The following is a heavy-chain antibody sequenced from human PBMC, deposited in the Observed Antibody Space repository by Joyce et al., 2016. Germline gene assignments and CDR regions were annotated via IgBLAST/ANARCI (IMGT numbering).Heavy chain of an antibody. V-gene: IGHV3-30*18. CDR1: GFTFSNYG. CDR2: VSYDGSDK. CDR3: AKDIGYSYGYGYGMDV. D-gene: IGHD5-18*01. J-gene: IGHJ6*02. Sequence: QVQLVESGGGVVQPGKSLRLSCAASGFTFSNYGMHWVRQAPGKGLEWVAVVSYDGSDKYYADSVKGRFTISRDNSKNTWYLQMNSLRGEDTTVYYCAKDIGYSYGYGYGMDVWGQGTTVTVSS.